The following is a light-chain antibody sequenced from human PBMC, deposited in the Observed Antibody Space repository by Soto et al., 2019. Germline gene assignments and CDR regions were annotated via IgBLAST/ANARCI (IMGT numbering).Light chain of an antibody. CDR2: KAS. CDR1: QSISDW. J-gene: IGKJ5*01. V-gene: IGKV1-5*03. Sequence: DIQMTQSPSTLSASVGDRVTITCRASQSISDWLAWYKQKPGKAPKLMIYKASGLESGVPSRFSGSRSGTEFTLTITSLQPDDFATYYCQQYNSYPITFGQGTRLEIK. CDR3: QQYNSYPIT.